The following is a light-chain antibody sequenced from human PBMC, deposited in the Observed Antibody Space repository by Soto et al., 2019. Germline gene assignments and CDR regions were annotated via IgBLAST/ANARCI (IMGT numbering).Light chain of an antibody. CDR2: GDI. V-gene: IGLV1-40*01. CDR1: SSNIGAGYD. Sequence: QSVLTQPPSVSGAPGQRVSISCTGTSSNIGAGYDVHWYQHLPGTAPKLLIFGDINRPSGVPDRFSGSMSGTSASLAITGLQAEDEADYYCQSYDSSLSISVFGGGTKLTVL. CDR3: QSYDSSLSISV. J-gene: IGLJ2*01.